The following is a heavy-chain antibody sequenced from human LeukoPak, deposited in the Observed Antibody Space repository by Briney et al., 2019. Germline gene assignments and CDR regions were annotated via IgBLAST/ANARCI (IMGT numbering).Heavy chain of an antibody. CDR2: ISYDGSNK. CDR1: GFTFSSSD. D-gene: IGHD3-10*01. Sequence: AGGSLRLSCAASGFTFSSSDMHWVRQAPGKGLERVAVISYDGSNKYYADSVKGRFTISRDNSKNTLYLQMNSLRPEDTAVYYCARVGGSGRFYYYGMDVWGQGTTVTVSS. V-gene: IGHV3-30*04. J-gene: IGHJ6*02. CDR3: ARVGGSGRFYYYGMDV.